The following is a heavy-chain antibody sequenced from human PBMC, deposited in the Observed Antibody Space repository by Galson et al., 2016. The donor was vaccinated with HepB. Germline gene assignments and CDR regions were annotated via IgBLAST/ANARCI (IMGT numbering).Heavy chain of an antibody. CDR2: ISGRGGST. CDR3: AKSLLGVTLVSYYYGMDV. CDR1: GFTFSSYA. D-gene: IGHD5/OR15-5a*01. J-gene: IGHJ6*02. V-gene: IGHV3-23*01. Sequence: SLRLSCAASGFTFSSYAMSWVRQAPGKGLEWVSGISGRGGSTCYADSVEGRFTISRDNSKNTLYLQMKSLRAEDTAVYYCAKSLLGVTLVSYYYGMDVWGQGTPVTVSS.